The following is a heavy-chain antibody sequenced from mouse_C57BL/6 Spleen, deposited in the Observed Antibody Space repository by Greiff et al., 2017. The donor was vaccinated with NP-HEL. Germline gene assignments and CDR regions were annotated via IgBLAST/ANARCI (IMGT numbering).Heavy chain of an antibody. V-gene: IGHV1-15*01. CDR2: IDPETGGT. Sequence: VKLQQSGAELVRPGASVTLSCKASGYTFTDYEMHWVKQTPVHGLEWIGAIDPETGGTAYNQKFKGKAILTADKSSSTAYMELRSLTSEDSAVYYCTTTVHYYAMDYWGQGTSVTVSS. CDR3: TTTVHYYAMDY. J-gene: IGHJ4*01. D-gene: IGHD1-1*01. CDR1: GYTFTDYE.